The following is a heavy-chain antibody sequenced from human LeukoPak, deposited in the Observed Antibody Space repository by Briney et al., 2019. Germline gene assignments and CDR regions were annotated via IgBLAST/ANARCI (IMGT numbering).Heavy chain of an antibody. Sequence: SETLSLTCTVSGGSISSGSYYWSWIRQPAGKGLEWIGRIYTSGSTNYNPSLKSRVTIPVDTSKNQFSLKLSSVTAADTAVYYCARVPRSIAAVTPWGQGTLVTVSS. CDR3: ARVPRSIAAVTP. J-gene: IGHJ4*02. V-gene: IGHV4-61*02. CDR2: IYTSGST. D-gene: IGHD6-13*01. CDR1: GGSISSGSYY.